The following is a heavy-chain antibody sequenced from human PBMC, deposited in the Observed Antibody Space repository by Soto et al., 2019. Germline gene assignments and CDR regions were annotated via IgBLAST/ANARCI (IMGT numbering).Heavy chain of an antibody. CDR1: GGSFSGYS. Sequence: SETLSLTCAVYGGSFSGYSWTWIRQPPGTGLEWIGEINHSGSTNYNPSLKSRVTISVDTSKNQFSLRLTSVTAADTAVYYCARDKITGLFDYWGQGNLVTVS. CDR2: INHSGST. CDR3: ARDKITGLFDY. D-gene: IGHD2-8*02. V-gene: IGHV4-34*01. J-gene: IGHJ4*02.